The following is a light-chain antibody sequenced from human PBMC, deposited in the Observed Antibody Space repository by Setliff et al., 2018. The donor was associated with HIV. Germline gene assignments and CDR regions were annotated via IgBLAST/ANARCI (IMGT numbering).Light chain of an antibody. CDR3: SSYTSSSTQV. CDR1: SSDVGGYNY. J-gene: IGLJ1*01. Sequence: QSALTQPASVSGSPGQSITISCTGTSSDVGGYNYVSWYQQHPGKAPKLMIYEVSNRPSGASNRFSGSKSGNTASLTISGLQAEDEADYYCSSYTSSSTQVFGTGTKVTVL. V-gene: IGLV2-14*01. CDR2: EVS.